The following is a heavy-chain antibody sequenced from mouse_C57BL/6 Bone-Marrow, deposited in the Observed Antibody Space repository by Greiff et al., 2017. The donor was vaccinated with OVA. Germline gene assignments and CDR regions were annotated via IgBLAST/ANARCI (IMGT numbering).Heavy chain of an antibody. V-gene: IGHV1-61*01. D-gene: IGHD2-4*01. CDR2: IYPSDSET. CDR1: GYTFTSYW. Sequence: QVQLQQPGAELVRPGSSVKLSCKASGYTFTSYWMDWVKQRPGQGLEWIGNIYPSDSETHYNQKFKDKATLTVDKSSSTAYMQLSSLTSEDSAVYYCARCYDYVSYAMDYWGQGTSVTVSS. CDR3: ARCYDYVSYAMDY. J-gene: IGHJ4*01.